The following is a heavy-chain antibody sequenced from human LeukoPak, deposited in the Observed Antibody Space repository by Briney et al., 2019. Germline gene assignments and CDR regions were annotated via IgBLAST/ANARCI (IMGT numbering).Heavy chain of an antibody. Sequence: ASVKVSCKASGGTFSSYAISWVRQAPGQGLEWMGGIIPIFGTANYAQKFQGRVTITADKSTSTAYMELSSLRSEDTAVYYCARGGTYYYDSSGYPFDYWGQGTLVTASS. V-gene: IGHV1-69*06. J-gene: IGHJ4*02. CDR3: ARGGTYYYDSSGYPFDY. D-gene: IGHD3-22*01. CDR1: GGTFSSYA. CDR2: IIPIFGTA.